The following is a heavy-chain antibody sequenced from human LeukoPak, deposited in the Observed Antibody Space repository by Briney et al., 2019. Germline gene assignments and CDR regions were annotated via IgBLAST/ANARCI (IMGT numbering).Heavy chain of an antibody. CDR2: MNPNSGNT. D-gene: IGHD4-17*01. CDR1: GYTFTSYD. V-gene: IGHV1-8*01. CDR3: ARVADPYGDYGEYYYYYYMDV. J-gene: IGHJ6*03. Sequence: GASVKVSCKASGYTFTSYDINWVRQATGQGLEWMGWMNPNSGNTGYAQKFQGRVTMTRNTSISTAYMELSSLRSEDTAVYYCARVADPYGDYGEYYYYYYMDVWGKGTTVTISS.